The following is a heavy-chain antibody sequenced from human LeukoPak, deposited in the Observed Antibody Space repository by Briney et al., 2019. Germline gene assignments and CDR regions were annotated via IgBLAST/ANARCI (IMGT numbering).Heavy chain of an antibody. CDR3: AKDLRWLQYFDY. CDR2: ISSSSAYI. J-gene: IGHJ4*02. D-gene: IGHD5-24*01. V-gene: IGHV3-21*06. Sequence: GGSLRLSCAASAFTFSSYSMNWVRQAPGKGLEWVSSISSSSAYIYYADSVKGRFTISRDNAKNSLYLQMNSLRAEDTAVYYCAKDLRWLQYFDYWGQGTLVTVSS. CDR1: AFTFSSYS.